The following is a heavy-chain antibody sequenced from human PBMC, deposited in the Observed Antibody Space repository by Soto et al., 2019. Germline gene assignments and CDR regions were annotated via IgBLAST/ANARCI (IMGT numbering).Heavy chain of an antibody. CDR1: GFTFSGFG. V-gene: IGHV3-33*01. CDR2: IWYDGSKK. J-gene: IGHJ3*02. Sequence: QVQLVESGGGVVQPGTSLRLSCEASGFTFSGFGMHWVRQAPGKGLEWVAVIWYDGSKKYYADCVKGRFTISRDNSKNALYLQMNSLRAEDTAVYYCASGRGGSYGGNSAHFDIWGQGTVVTVSS. CDR3: ASGRGGSYGGNSAHFDI. D-gene: IGHD4-17*01.